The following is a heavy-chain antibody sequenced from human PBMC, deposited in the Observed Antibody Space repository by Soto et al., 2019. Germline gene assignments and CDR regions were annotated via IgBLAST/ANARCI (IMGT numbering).Heavy chain of an antibody. CDR1: GFKFNDYA. J-gene: IGHJ6*03. V-gene: IGHV3-9*01. CDR2: ISWQGETI. D-gene: IGHD6-19*01. Sequence: EVRLVESGGGLVQPGRSLRLSCAASGFKFNDYAMHCVRQAPGKGLEWVSGISWQGETIGYADSVKGRFIISRDNAKNVLYLQMNSLRTEDTALYYCAKDSQFYYMDVWGQGTTVSVSS. CDR3: AKDSQFYYMDV.